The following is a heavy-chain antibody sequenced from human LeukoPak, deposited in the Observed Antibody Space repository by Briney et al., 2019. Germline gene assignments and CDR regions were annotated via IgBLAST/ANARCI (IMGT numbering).Heavy chain of an antibody. Sequence: GGSLRLSCAASGFTFSSYEMNWVRQAPGKGLEWVSYISSSGSTIYYADSVKGRFTISRDNAKNSLYLQMNSLRAEDTAVYYCARDPNYYGSGSSTFFDYWGQGTLVTVSS. J-gene: IGHJ4*02. CDR1: GFTFSSYE. V-gene: IGHV3-48*03. D-gene: IGHD3-10*01. CDR2: ISSSGSTI. CDR3: ARDPNYYGSGSSTFFDY.